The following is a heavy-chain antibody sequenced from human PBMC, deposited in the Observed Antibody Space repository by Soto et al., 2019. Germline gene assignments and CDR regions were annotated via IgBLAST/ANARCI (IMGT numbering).Heavy chain of an antibody. CDR1: GYTFSGHC. CDR3: ARHGAAIWLGY. J-gene: IGHJ4*02. Sequence: VESLTISCKTSGYTFSGHCISWVPQVPGKGLQWMGNIDPSDSYINYNPAFRGHVTFSVDKSNSTAYLHWRSLGPSDTAIYYCARHGAAIWLGYWGQGTMVTVSS. D-gene: IGHD6-19*01. CDR2: IDPSDSYI. V-gene: IGHV5-10-1*01.